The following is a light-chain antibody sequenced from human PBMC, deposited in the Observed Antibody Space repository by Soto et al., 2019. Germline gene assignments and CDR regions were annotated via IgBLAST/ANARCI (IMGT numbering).Light chain of an antibody. CDR2: DAS. CDR3: QQYGSSPPT. V-gene: IGKV3-11*01. CDR1: QSVSRY. J-gene: IGKJ1*01. Sequence: EIVLTQSPATLSLSPGERATLSCRASQSVSRYLAWYQQKPGQAPRLLLYDASNRATGIPARFSGSGSGTDFTLTISSLEPEDFAVYYCQQYGSSPPTFGQGTKVDIK.